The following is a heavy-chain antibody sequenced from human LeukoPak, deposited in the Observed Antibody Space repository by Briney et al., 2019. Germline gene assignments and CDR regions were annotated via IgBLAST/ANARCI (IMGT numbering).Heavy chain of an antibody. D-gene: IGHD3-10*01. CDR1: GFTFDNYA. Sequence: GGSLRLSCAASGFTFDNYAMHWVRQAPGKGLEWVSGISWNSGSIGYADSVKGRFTISRDNAKNSLYLQMNSLRAEDTALYYCAKDRRPVTMVQGVIITAAFDIWGQGTMVTVSS. CDR2: ISWNSGSI. CDR3: AKDRRPVTMVQGVIITAAFDI. J-gene: IGHJ3*02. V-gene: IGHV3-9*01.